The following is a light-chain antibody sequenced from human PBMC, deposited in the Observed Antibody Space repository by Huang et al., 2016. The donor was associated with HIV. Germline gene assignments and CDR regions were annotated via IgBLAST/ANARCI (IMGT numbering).Light chain of an antibody. Sequence: EIVMTQSPATLSVSPGERATLSCRASQSVSSNLAGYQQKHGQAPRLLIYGASTRVTGVPARFSGSGSGTEFTLTISSLQSEDFAVYYCQQYDNGPIAFGQGTRLEI. CDR3: QQYDNGPIA. CDR2: GAS. CDR1: QSVSSN. V-gene: IGKV3-15*01. J-gene: IGKJ5*01.